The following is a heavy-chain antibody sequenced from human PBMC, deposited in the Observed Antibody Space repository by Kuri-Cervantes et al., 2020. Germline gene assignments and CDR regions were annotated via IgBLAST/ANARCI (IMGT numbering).Heavy chain of an antibody. J-gene: IGHJ6*02. V-gene: IGHV3-9*01. CDR2: ISWSSGNI. Sequence: SLKISCADSGFTFDDHAMHWVRQAPGKGLEWVSRISWSSGNIGYADSVKGRFTISRGNAKNSLYLQMNSLRAEDTAVYYCANLYSGYESYYYYYGMDVWGQGTTVTVSS. CDR1: GFTFDDHA. D-gene: IGHD5-12*01. CDR3: ANLYSGYESYYYYYGMDV.